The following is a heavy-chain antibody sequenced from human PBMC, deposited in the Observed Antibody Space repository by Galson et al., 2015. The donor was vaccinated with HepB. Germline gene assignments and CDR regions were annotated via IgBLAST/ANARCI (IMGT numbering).Heavy chain of an antibody. V-gene: IGHV3-53*01. J-gene: IGHJ4*02. D-gene: IGHD4-11*01. CDR3: ARDHFDYSNAIYYFDS. Sequence: SLRLSCAASGFTVSGSYMSWVRQAPGKGLEWVSVFHSDGDSEYADSVKGRFTISSDNSKNTLYLQMNSLRAEDTAVYFCARDHFDYSNAIYYFDSWGQGTLVTVSS. CDR1: GFTVSGSY. CDR2: FHSDGDS.